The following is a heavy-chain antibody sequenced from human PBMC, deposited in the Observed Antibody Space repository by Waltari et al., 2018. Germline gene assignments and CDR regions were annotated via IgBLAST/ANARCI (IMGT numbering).Heavy chain of an antibody. V-gene: IGHV4-34*01. J-gene: IGHJ6*02. CDR3: ARAPPRLWFGAEYYYYYGMDV. CDR1: GGSFSGYY. Sequence: QVQLQQWGAGLLKPSEPLSLTCAVYGGSFSGYYWSWIRSPPGTGLEWIGEINHSGSTNYNPALKSRVTISVDTSKTQFSLKLSSVTAADTAVYYCARAPPRLWFGAEYYYYYGMDVWGQGTTVTVSS. D-gene: IGHD3-10*01. CDR2: INHSGST.